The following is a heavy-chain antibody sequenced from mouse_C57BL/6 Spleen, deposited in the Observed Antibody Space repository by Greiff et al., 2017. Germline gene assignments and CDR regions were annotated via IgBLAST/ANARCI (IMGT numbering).Heavy chain of an antibody. J-gene: IGHJ1*03. CDR1: GYNIKNTY. CDR2: IDPANGNT. V-gene: IGHV14-3*01. D-gene: IGHD2-1*01. CDR3: AIYGNYGYFAD. Sequence: EVQLQQSVAELVRPGASVKLSCTASGYNIKNTYMHWVKQRPEPGLEWIGRIDPANGNTKYASKFKGKATITADKSSNTAYLQLSSLTSEDTSIYYCAIYGNYGYFADWGTGTTVTVSS.